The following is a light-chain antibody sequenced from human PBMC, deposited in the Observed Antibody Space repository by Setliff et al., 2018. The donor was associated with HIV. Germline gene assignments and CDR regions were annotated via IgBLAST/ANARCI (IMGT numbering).Light chain of an antibody. CDR1: SSDVGAYNY. J-gene: IGLJ3*02. CDR2: DVS. Sequence: QSVLTQPRSVSGSPGQSVTISCTGTSSDVGAYNYVSWYQQHPGKAPKLMICDVSKRPSGVPDRFSASKSGNTASLTISGLQAEDGADYYCCSYAGSYNWVFGGGTK. V-gene: IGLV2-11*01. CDR3: CSYAGSYNWV.